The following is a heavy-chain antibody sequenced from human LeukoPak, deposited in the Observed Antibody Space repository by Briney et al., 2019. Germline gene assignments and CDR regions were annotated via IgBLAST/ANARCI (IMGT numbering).Heavy chain of an antibody. J-gene: IGHJ3*02. CDR3: ARESKWFGELCAFDI. CDR1: GFTFSSYS. CDR2: ISSSSSYI. D-gene: IGHD3-10*01. Sequence: GGSLRLSCAASGFTFSSYSMNWVRQAPGKGLEGVSSISSSSSYIYYADSVKGRFTISGDNAKNSLYLQMNSLRAEDTAVYYCARESKWFGELCAFDIWGQGTMVTVSS. V-gene: IGHV3-21*01.